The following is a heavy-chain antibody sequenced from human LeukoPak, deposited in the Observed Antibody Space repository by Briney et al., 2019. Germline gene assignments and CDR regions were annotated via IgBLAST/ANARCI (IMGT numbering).Heavy chain of an antibody. V-gene: IGHV3-11*01. CDR3: ARSIGLTGGGVDV. CDR1: GFTFSDYN. Sequence: GGSLRLSCAASGFTFSDYNMNWVRQAPGKGLEGVSYITNGGSTIHHADSVKGRFTISRDNAKKTLYLQMNSLRAEDTAVYYCARSIGLTGGGVDVWGQGTTVTVSS. CDR2: ITNGGSTI. D-gene: IGHD2-8*02. J-gene: IGHJ6*02.